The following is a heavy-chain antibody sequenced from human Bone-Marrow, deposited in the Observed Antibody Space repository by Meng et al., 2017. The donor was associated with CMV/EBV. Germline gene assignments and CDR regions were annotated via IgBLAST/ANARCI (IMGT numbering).Heavy chain of an antibody. D-gene: IGHD6-13*01. CDR1: GFTFSSYS. J-gene: IGHJ4*02. CDR3: PRGDSSSYYGGDFDY. Sequence: GESLKISCAASGFTFSSYSMNWVRQAPGKGLEWVSAISGSGGSTYYADSVKGRFTISRDNSKNTLYLQLNSLRAEVTAVYYCPRGDSSSYYGGDFDYWGQATLVTFSS. V-gene: IGHV3-23*01. CDR2: ISGSGGST.